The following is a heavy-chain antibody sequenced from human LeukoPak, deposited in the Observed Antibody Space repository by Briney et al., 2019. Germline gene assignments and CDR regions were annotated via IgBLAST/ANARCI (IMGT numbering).Heavy chain of an antibody. CDR1: GGSISSGGYS. Sequence: SETLSLTCAVSGGSISSGGYSWSWIRQPPGKGLEWIGYLYHSGSTYYNPSLKSRVTISVDRSKNQFSPKLSSVTAADTAVYYCARGDILVPAEIDYWGQGTLVTVSS. CDR2: LYHSGST. D-gene: IGHD2-2*01. CDR3: ARGDILVPAEIDY. J-gene: IGHJ4*02. V-gene: IGHV4-30-2*01.